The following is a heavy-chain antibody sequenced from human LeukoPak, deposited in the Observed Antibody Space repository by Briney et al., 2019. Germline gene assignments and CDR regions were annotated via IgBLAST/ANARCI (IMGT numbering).Heavy chain of an antibody. Sequence: SETLSLTCAVYGESFRGYYWTWIRQTPGKGLEWIGEIDHIGRTTYNPSLKSRVTISVDTSKNQFSLRLSSVTAADTAVYYCARVSGHFYFYYYMDVWGKGTTVTISS. V-gene: IGHV4-34*01. CDR2: IDHIGRT. CDR3: ARVSGHFYFYYYMDV. J-gene: IGHJ6*03. CDR1: GESFRGYY.